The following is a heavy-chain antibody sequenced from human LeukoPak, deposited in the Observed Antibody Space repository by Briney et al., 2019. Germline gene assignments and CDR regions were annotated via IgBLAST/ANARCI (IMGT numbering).Heavy chain of an antibody. CDR2: INHSGST. CDR1: GGSFSGYY. Sequence: SETLSLTCAVYGGSFSGYYWSWIRQPPGKGLEWIGEINHSGSTNYNPSLKSRVTISVDTSKNQFSLKLSSVTAADTAVYYCARLGYHGSGSYFDYYYYYMDVWGKGTTVTISS. J-gene: IGHJ6*03. V-gene: IGHV4-34*01. CDR3: ARLGYHGSGSYFDYYYYYMDV. D-gene: IGHD3-10*01.